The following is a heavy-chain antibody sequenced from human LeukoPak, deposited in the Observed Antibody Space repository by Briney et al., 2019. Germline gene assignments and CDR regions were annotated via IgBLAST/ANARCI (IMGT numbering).Heavy chain of an antibody. CDR3: ARGGGARPDY. CDR2: ISSTSSAI. D-gene: IGHD3-10*01. J-gene: IGHJ4*02. CDR1: GFTFSNYG. Sequence: PGGSLILSCTASGFTFSNYGMNWVRQAPGKGLKWVPYISSTSSAINYADSVKGRFTISRDNAKNSLFLQINSLRDEDTAMYYCARGGGARPDYWGQGTLVTVSS. V-gene: IGHV3-48*02.